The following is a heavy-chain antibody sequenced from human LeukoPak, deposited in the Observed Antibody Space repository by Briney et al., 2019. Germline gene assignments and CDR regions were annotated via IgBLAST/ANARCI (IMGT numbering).Heavy chain of an antibody. J-gene: IGHJ4*02. V-gene: IGHV3-21*01. Sequence: GGTLRLSCAASGFTFTSYSMNGVRQAPGKGREWGSSISSSIRYIYYAASVTGRFTISRDTAQNSMYLQMNSLRAEDTAVYYCAREPEGLLAFDYTGQRTLVTVSS. CDR2: ISSSIRYI. D-gene: IGHD2-15*01. CDR1: GFTFTSYS. CDR3: AREPEGLLAFDY.